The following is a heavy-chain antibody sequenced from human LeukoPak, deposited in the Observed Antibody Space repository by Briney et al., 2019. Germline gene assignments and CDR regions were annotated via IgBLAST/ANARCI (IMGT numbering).Heavy chain of an antibody. V-gene: IGHV1-2*02. J-gene: IGHJ4*02. CDR2: INPNSGGT. CDR3: ARERSPTTRSSGTLDF. CDR1: GYTFSDYY. D-gene: IGHD1-14*01. Sequence: ASVKVSCKASGYTFSDYYINWLRQAPGQGLEWMGWINPNSGGTNYPQRFQGRVTMTTDTSIATAYMELSGLTSDDTALYYCARERSPTTRSSGTLDFWGQGTLVTVSS.